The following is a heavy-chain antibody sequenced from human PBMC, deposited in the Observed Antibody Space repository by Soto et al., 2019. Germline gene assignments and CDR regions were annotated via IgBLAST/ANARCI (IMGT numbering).Heavy chain of an antibody. Sequence: GASVKVSCKASRYTFTNFYIHWLRQAPGQGLEWMGIINPSGGSTTYPQKFQGRVTMTRDTSTSTVHMELITLRSEDTAVYYCARSQVGRQLDFWGPGTTVTVSS. CDR1: RYTFTNFY. J-gene: IGHJ6*02. V-gene: IGHV1-46*01. CDR2: INPSGGST. CDR3: ARSQVGRQLDF. D-gene: IGHD1-26*01.